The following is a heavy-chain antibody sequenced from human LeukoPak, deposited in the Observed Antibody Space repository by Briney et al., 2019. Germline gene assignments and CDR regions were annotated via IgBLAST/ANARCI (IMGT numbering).Heavy chain of an antibody. CDR2: LHRSGDT. CDR1: GSSVSSTYY. V-gene: IGHV4-38-2*01. CDR3: ARVFRGKLGNDAFDI. D-gene: IGHD3-16*01. Sequence: SETLSLTCVVSGSSVSSTYYWGWIRQSPEKGLDWIGTLHRSGDTYSNPSLKSRVTISVDTSRNHFSLNLSSVTAADTAVYYCARVFRGKLGNDAFDIWGQGTAVTVSS. J-gene: IGHJ3*02.